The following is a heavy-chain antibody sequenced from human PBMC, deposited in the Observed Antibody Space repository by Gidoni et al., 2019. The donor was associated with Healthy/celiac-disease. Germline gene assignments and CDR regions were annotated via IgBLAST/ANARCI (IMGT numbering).Heavy chain of an antibody. CDR3: ARDKGYGSGSYYNDHYFDY. CDR1: GGSISSYY. Sequence: QVQLQESGPGLVKPSETLSLTCTVPGGSISSYYWSWIRQPPGKGLEWIGYIYYSGSTNYNPSLKSRVTISVDTSKNQFSLKLSSVTAADTAVYYCARDKGYGSGSYYNDHYFDYWGQGTLVTVSS. V-gene: IGHV4-59*01. CDR2: IYYSGST. J-gene: IGHJ4*02. D-gene: IGHD3-10*01.